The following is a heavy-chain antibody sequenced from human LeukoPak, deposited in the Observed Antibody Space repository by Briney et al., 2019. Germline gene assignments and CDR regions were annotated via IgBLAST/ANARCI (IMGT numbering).Heavy chain of an antibody. CDR3: ARGKRTLDY. Sequence: GRSLRLSCAASGFTFSSYAMHWVRQAPGKGLEWVAVISYDGSNKYYADSVKGRFTISRDNSKNTLYLQMNSLRAEDTAVYYCARGKRTLDYWGQGTLVTVSS. CDR1: GFTFSSYA. D-gene: IGHD6-25*01. CDR2: ISYDGSNK. J-gene: IGHJ4*02. V-gene: IGHV3-30-3*01.